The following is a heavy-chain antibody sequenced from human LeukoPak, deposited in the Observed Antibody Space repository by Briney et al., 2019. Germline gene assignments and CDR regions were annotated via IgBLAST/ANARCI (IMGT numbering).Heavy chain of an antibody. CDR3: ARDLSYGSLDY. Sequence: PGGSLRLSCTASGFTFSTHGFHWVRQGPGKGLEWVADIWHDGSKQYYADSVKGRFTISRDDSKNTLYLQMNSLRVEDTAVYYCARDLSYGSLDYGGQETLVTVSS. CDR2: IWHDGSKQ. V-gene: IGHV3-33*01. CDR1: GFTFSTHG. J-gene: IGHJ4*02. D-gene: IGHD1-1*01.